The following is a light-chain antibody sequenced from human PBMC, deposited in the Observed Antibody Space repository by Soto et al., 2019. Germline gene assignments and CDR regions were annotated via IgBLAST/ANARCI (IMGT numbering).Light chain of an antibody. CDR1: QGISNW. J-gene: IGKJ2*01. CDR3: QQSYSVPYN. V-gene: IGKV1-12*01. Sequence: DIQMTQSPSSVSASVVDRVTITCLASQGISNWLAWYQQKPGKAPRLLIHAASSLHSGVPSRFSGSGSGTDFTLTISSLQREDFGTYYCQQSYSVPYNFGQGTKVDIK. CDR2: AAS.